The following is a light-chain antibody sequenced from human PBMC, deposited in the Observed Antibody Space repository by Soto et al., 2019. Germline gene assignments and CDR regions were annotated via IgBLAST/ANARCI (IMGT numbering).Light chain of an antibody. CDR1: SSNIGNNY. CDR2: RNN. Sequence: QSVLTQPPSASGTPGQRVTISCSGSSSNIGNNYVYWYQMVPGTAPKLLIYRNNQRPSGVPDRFSGSRSGTAASLAISGLRSEDEADYYCEAWDDSLSGRGVFGGGTKVTVL. CDR3: EAWDDSLSGRGV. J-gene: IGLJ2*01. V-gene: IGLV1-47*01.